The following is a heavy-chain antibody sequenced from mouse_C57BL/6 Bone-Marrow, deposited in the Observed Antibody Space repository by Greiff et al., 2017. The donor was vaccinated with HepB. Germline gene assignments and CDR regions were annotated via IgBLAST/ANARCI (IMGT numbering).Heavy chain of an antibody. V-gene: IGHV1-59*01. CDR2: IDPSDSYT. CDR3: ARYCVVDY. CDR1: GYTFTSDW. Sequence: QVQLQQPGAELVRPGTSVKLSCKASGYTFTSDWMHWVKQRPGQGLEWIGVIDPSDSYTNYNQKFKGKATMTVDTSSSTAYMQLSSLTSEDSAVYYCARYCVVDYWGQGTTLTVSS. J-gene: IGHJ2*01.